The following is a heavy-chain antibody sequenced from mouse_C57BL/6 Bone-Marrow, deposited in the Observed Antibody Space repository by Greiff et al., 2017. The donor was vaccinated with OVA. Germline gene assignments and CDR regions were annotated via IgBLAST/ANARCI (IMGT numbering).Heavy chain of an antibody. V-gene: IGHV1-55*01. CDR2: IYPGSGST. CDR3: ARRYYGSSWYFDV. D-gene: IGHD1-1*01. CDR1: GYTFTSYW. Sequence: QVQLKQPGAELVKPGASVKMSCKASGYTFTSYWITWVKQRPGQGLEWIGDIYPGSGSTNYNEKFKSKATLNVDTSSSTAYMQLSSLTSEDAAVYYCARRYYGSSWYFDVGGTGTTVTVAS. J-gene: IGHJ1*03.